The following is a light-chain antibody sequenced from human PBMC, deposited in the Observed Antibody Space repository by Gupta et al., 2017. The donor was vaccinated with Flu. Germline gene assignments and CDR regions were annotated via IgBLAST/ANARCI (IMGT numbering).Light chain of an antibody. CDR3: RACTSSTTVI. CDR2: VVT. V-gene: IGLV2-14*01. J-gene: IGLJ2*01. Sequence: QSALTQPASVSGSPGQSITISCTGTSRDIGSYNYVSWYQQHPGKAPKLLIYVVTNRPSGVSNRFYGSKQGAKAALTISGLQAKDEATYYARACTSSTTVIFGGGTNLTVL. CDR1: SRDIGSYNY.